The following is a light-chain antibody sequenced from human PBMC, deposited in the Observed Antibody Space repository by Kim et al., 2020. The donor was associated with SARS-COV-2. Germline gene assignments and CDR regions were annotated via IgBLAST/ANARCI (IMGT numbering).Light chain of an antibody. CDR1: TSDVGGQNS. J-gene: IGLJ1*01. CDR2: AVS. Sequence: GQSITISCTGTTSDVGGQNSVSWYQQHPGKAPKLMIYAVSNRPSGVSNRFSGSKSGNTASLTISGLQADDEADYYCSSYTSSSTYVFGTGTKVTVL. V-gene: IGLV2-14*03. CDR3: SSYTSSSTYV.